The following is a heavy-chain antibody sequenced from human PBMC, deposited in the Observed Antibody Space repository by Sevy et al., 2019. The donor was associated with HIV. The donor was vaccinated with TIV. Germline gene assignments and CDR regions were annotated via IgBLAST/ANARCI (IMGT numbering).Heavy chain of an antibody. V-gene: IGHV3-74*01. CDR1: GFTFNNYW. Sequence: GGSLRLSCVASGFTFNNYWMHWVRQDPGKGLVWVSRIHQDGNMTNYADSVKGRFTVFRDNAKNTLYLQMNSLRVEDTAVYYCARVVYCHSRNSCLTPFDDWGQGTLVTVSS. J-gene: IGHJ4*02. CDR2: IHQDGNMT. CDR3: ARVVYCHSRNSCLTPFDD. D-gene: IGHD2-15*01.